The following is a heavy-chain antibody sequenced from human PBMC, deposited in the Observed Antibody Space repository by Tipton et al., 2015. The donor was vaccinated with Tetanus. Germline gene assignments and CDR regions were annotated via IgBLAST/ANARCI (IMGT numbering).Heavy chain of an antibody. D-gene: IGHD6-25*01. CDR1: GFIFSSYT. Sequence: GSLRLSCAVSGFIFSSYTMSWVRQAPGKGLECVSAIGGSGGASYYADSVKGRFTISRDNSKSTLYLQVHSLRVEDTAIYFCAKGRAAATYFFDYWGQGTPVTVSS. V-gene: IGHV3-23*01. CDR2: IGGSGGAS. J-gene: IGHJ4*02. CDR3: AKGRAAATYFFDY.